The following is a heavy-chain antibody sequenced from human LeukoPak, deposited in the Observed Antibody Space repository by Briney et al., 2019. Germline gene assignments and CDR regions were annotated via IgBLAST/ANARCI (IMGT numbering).Heavy chain of an antibody. CDR2: INHSGST. D-gene: IGHD3-22*01. J-gene: IGHJ4*02. V-gene: IGHV4-34*01. CDR1: GGSFSGYY. CDR3: ARLDDSSGSFH. Sequence: KPSETLSLTCAVYGGSFSGYYWSWIRQPPEKGLEWVGEINHSGSTNFNPSLKSRVTISVDTSKNQFSLKLSSVTAADTAVYYCARLDDSSGSFHWGQGTLVTVSS.